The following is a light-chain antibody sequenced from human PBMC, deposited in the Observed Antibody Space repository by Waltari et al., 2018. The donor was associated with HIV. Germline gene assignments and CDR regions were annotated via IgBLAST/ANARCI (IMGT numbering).Light chain of an antibody. CDR1: QDVTKS. CDR2: AAS. Sequence: DIQMTQSPSSLSASVGDRVTLTCRASQDVTKSIAWFQQKPGKAPKSLIFAASSLRSVVPARFSGSGSGTDFTPTISGLLPEDFATYYCQQYHSYPMTFGQGTRLEIK. V-gene: IGKV1-16*01. J-gene: IGKJ5*01. CDR3: QQYHSYPMT.